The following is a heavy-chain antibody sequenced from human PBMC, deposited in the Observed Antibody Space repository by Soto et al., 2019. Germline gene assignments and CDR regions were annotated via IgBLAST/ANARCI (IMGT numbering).Heavy chain of an antibody. J-gene: IGHJ4*01. CDR2: ICCSGTT. V-gene: IGHV4-34*01. CDR3: ATSLWFGTQPEI. Sequence: PSETLSLTCAVYGRSFSNNYWTWFRQPPGKGLEWVGEICCSGTTKYIPSLKSRGTNSVDTSRKQFFLKVTSVSAADTAVYYCATSLWFGTQPEIWGPGTLVTVSS. CDR1: GRSFSNNY. D-gene: IGHD3-10*01.